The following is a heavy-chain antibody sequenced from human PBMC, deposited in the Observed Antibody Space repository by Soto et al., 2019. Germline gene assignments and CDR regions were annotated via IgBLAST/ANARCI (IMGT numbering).Heavy chain of an antibody. V-gene: IGHV3-64*01. CDR1: GFTLSGYA. Sequence: VQLAESGGGLAQPGGSLRLSCAASGFTLSGYAMDWVRQAPGKGLEYVSGISSNGVGTYYATSVQGRFTISRDNSNNTVYLQMGSLRPEDMAVYYCARRARPDFYYRDDWGKGTTVTVSS. D-gene: IGHD6-6*01. CDR2: ISSNGVGT. J-gene: IGHJ6*03. CDR3: ARRARPDFYYRDD.